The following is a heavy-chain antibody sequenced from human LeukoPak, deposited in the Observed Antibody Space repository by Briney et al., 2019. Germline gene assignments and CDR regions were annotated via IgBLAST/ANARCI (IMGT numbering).Heavy chain of an antibody. V-gene: IGHV4-59*12. J-gene: IGHJ4*02. CDR3: SRENGAFSPFGY. D-gene: IGHD2-8*01. Sequence: SETLSLTCTVSGGSITGFYWTWLRQPPGKGLEWIGEVSLTGLTNYNPSLKSRVTMALDKSKNHLSLNLTSVTAADTAVYYCSRENGAFSPFGYWGQGTLVTVSS. CDR1: GGSITGFY. CDR2: VSLTGLT.